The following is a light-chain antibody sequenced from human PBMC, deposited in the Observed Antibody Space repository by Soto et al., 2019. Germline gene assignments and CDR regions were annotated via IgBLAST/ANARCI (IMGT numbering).Light chain of an antibody. J-gene: IGKJ4*01. CDR1: QSVRSTY. CDR2: DIS. CDR3: QQYSSYPLT. V-gene: IGKV3-20*01. Sequence: ENVLTQSPGTLSLSPGERATHSCRASQSVRSTYLAWYQQKPGQTPRLLIYDISTRATGIPDRFSGSGSGTDFTLTISRLEPEDFAVYYCQQYSSYPLTFGGGTKVEIK.